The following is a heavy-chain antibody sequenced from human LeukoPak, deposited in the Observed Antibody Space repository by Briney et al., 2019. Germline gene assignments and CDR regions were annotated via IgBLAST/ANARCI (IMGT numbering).Heavy chain of an antibody. V-gene: IGHV3-53*01. CDR1: GFTVSTYY. CDR2: IYSGGST. Sequence: PGGSLRLSCAASGFTVSTYYMTWVRQAPGKGLECVSVIYSGGSTHYADSVKGRFTVSRDNSKNTPYLQMNSLRAEDTAMYYCARGLGYCTSTTCLLPFDYWGQGTLVTVSS. J-gene: IGHJ4*02. D-gene: IGHD2-2*01. CDR3: ARGLGYCTSTTCLLPFDY.